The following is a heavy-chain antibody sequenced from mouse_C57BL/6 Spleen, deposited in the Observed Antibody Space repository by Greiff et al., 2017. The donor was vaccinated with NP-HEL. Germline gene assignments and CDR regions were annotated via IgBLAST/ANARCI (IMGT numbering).Heavy chain of an antibody. CDR2: ISSGGSYT. CDR3: ARGVTTVVLDY. J-gene: IGHJ2*01. V-gene: IGHV5-6*01. D-gene: IGHD1-1*01. Sequence: EVQRVESGGALVKPGGSLKLSCAASGFTFSSYGMSWVRQTPDKRLEWVATISSGGSYTYYPDSVKGRFTISRDNAKNTLYLQMSSLKSEDTAMYYCARGVTTVVLDYWGQGTTLTVSS. CDR1: GFTFSSYG.